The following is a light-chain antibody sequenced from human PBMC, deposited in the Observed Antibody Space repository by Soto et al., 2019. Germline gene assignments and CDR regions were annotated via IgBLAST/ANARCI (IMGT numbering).Light chain of an antibody. CDR1: QSISSY. CDR3: QQSFRSPT. Sequence: IPMTQPRSSLGACVDDRVTITFRASQSISSYLNWYQQKPGKAPKLLIYAASSLQSGVPSRFSGSESGTDFTLTICSLQPEDFATYYCQQSFRSPTFGQGVRLEI. V-gene: IGKV1-39*01. CDR2: AAS. J-gene: IGKJ5*01.